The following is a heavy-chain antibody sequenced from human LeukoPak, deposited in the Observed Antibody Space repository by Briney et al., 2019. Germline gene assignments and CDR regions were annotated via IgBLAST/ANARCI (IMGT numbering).Heavy chain of an antibody. D-gene: IGHD3-10*01. V-gene: IGHV1-18*01. CDR2: ISAYNGNT. CDR3: ARTGSMVRGVIAHFDY. Sequence: ASVKVCCKASGYTFTSYGISWGRQAPGQGLEWIGWISAYNGNTNYAQKLQGRVTMTTDTSTSTAYMELRSLRSDDTAVYYCARTGSMVRGVIAHFDYWGQGTLVTVSS. J-gene: IGHJ4*02. CDR1: GYTFTSYG.